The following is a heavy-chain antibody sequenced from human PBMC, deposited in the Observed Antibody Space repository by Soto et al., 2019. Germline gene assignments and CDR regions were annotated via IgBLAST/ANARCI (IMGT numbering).Heavy chain of an antibody. CDR1: GGTFSSYT. Sequence: QVQLVQSGAEVKKPGSSVKVSCKASGGTFSSYTISWVRQAPGQGLEWMGRIIPILGIANYAQKFQGRVTITADKSTSKAYMELSSMRSEDTAVYYCAARSGGYYYYGMYVWGQGTTVTVSS. CDR3: AARSGGYYYYGMYV. V-gene: IGHV1-69*02. J-gene: IGHJ6*02. D-gene: IGHD3-10*01. CDR2: IIPILGIA.